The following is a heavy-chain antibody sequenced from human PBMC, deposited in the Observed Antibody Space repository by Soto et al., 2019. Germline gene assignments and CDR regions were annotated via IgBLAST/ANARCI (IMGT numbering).Heavy chain of an antibody. Sequence: QVQLVESGGGLVKPGGSLRLSCTASGFTFTDHYMTWIRQAPGKGLEWVSYINSGGSNIYYADSGSGRFTISRDNANNSVYLQMSSMSAEDTAIYYCARDIRGANWGQGTLVIVSS. V-gene: IGHV3-11*01. J-gene: IGHJ4*02. D-gene: IGHD3-10*01. CDR2: INSGGSNI. CDR1: GFTFTDHY. CDR3: ARDIRGAN.